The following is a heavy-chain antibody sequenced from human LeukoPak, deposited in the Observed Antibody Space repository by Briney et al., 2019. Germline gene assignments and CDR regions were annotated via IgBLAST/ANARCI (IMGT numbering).Heavy chain of an antibody. V-gene: IGHV4-39*07. Sequence: SETLSLTCTVSGGSISSSSYYWGWIRQPPGKGLEWIGSIYYSGSTYYNPSLKSRVTISVDTSKNQFSLELSSVTAADTAVYYCARVRRGGNYNWFDPWGQGTLVTVSS. CDR2: IYYSGST. CDR3: ARVRRGGNYNWFDP. CDR1: GGSISSSSYY. J-gene: IGHJ5*02. D-gene: IGHD4-23*01.